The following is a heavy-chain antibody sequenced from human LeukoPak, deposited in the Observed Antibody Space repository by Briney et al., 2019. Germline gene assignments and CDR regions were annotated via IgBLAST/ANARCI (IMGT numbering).Heavy chain of an antibody. CDR2: IKQDGSEK. V-gene: IGHV3-7*01. Sequence: PGGSLRLSCAASGFTFSSYWMSWVRQAPGKGLEGVANIKQDGSEKYYVDSVKGRFTIYRDNSKNTLYLQMNSLRAEDTAVYYCAKGRGYSYGSAFDIWGQGTMVTVSS. CDR3: AKGRGYSYGSAFDI. D-gene: IGHD5-18*01. CDR1: GFTFSSYW. J-gene: IGHJ3*02.